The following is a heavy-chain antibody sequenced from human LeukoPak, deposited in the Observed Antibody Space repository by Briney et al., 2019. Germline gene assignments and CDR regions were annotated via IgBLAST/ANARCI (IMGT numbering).Heavy chain of an antibody. Sequence: GGSLRLSCAASGFTFSSYAMSWVRQAPGKGLEWVSAISGSGGSTYYADSVKGRFTISRDNAKNSLYLQMNSLRAEDTAVYYCARVTAVAGNYYYYMDVWGKGTTVTVSS. V-gene: IGHV3-23*01. CDR2: ISGSGGST. J-gene: IGHJ6*03. D-gene: IGHD6-19*01. CDR3: ARVTAVAGNYYYYMDV. CDR1: GFTFSSYA.